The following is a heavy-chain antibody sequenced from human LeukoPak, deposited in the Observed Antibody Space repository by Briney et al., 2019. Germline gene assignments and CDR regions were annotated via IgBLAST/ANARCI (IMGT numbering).Heavy chain of an antibody. CDR3: AKSGYSYGYYFDY. CDR1: GFTFSSYG. J-gene: IGHJ4*02. V-gene: IGHV3-30*18. Sequence: GGSLRLSCAASGFTFSSYGMHWVRQAPGKGLEWVAVISYDGSNKYYPDSVEGRFTISRDNSKNTLYLQMNSLRAEDTAVYYCAKSGYSYGYYFDYWGQGTLVTVSS. D-gene: IGHD5-18*01. CDR2: ISYDGSNK.